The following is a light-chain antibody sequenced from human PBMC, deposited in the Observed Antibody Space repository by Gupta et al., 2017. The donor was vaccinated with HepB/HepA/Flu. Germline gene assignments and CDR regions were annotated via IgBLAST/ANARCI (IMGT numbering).Light chain of an antibody. J-gene: IGKJ5*01. V-gene: IGKV1-39*01. CDR3: QQRDSTPFT. Sequence: DIEMTQSQSSLSASVGDRFTITCRASQTISIYLNWYQQKPGKAPKVLIYAASSLHSGVPSRFSGSGSGTDFTLTITRLQPEDFATYYCQQRDSTPFTFGQGTPLEIK. CDR2: AAS. CDR1: QTISIY.